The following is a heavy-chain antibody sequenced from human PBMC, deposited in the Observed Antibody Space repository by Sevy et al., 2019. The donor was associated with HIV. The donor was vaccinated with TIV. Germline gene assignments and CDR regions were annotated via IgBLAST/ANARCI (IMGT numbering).Heavy chain of an antibody. CDR3: AKDRARMGGPPRGWFDP. J-gene: IGHJ5*02. CDR1: GFTFSSYA. D-gene: IGHD2-15*01. CDR2: ISGSGGST. V-gene: IGHV3-23*01. Sequence: QLGGSLRLSCAASGFTFSSYAMSWVRQAPGKGLEWVSAISGSGGSTYYEDSVKGRFTISRDNSKNTLYLQMNSLRAEDTAVYYCAKDRARMGGPPRGWFDPWGQGTLVTVSS.